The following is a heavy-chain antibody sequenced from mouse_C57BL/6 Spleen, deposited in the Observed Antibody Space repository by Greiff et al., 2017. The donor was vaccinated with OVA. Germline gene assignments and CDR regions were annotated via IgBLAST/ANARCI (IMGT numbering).Heavy chain of an antibody. CDR2: IYPGSGST. Sequence: VQLQQPGAELVKPGASVKMSCKASGYTFTSYWITWVKQRPGQGLEWIGDIYPGSGSTNYNEKFKSKATLTVDTSSSTAYMQLSSLTSEDSAVYYCARSGYSNSYWYFDVWGTGTTVTVSS. V-gene: IGHV1-55*01. J-gene: IGHJ1*03. D-gene: IGHD2-5*01. CDR3: ARSGYSNSYWYFDV. CDR1: GYTFTSYW.